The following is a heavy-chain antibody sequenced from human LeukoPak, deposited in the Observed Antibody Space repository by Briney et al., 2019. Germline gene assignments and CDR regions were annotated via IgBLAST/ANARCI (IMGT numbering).Heavy chain of an antibody. CDR1: RFTFSYFA. CDR3: AKDPHSSSWYYFDS. V-gene: IGHV3-30*18. Sequence: PGRSLRLSCAASRFTFSYFAMHWVRQAPGKGLEWVAVLSDDGSNKFYADSVKGRFTISRDNSKNTLYLQMNSLRAEDTALYYCAKDPHSSSWYYFDSWGQGTLVTVSS. J-gene: IGHJ4*02. CDR2: LSDDGSNK. D-gene: IGHD6-13*01.